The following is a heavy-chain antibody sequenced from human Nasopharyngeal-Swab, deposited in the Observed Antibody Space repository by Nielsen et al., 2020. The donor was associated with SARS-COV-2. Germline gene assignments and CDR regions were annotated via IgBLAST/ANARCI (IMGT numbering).Heavy chain of an antibody. D-gene: IGHD1-1*01. Sequence: ASVKVSCKTSGYTFASFDISWVRQATGRGLEWVGWMNLDSGDTHYAQEFQGKVTLTRDTSRSTAYMELSGLRSEDTAVYYCARGPRPKRHLDYWGQGTLVTVSS. CDR2: MNLDSGDT. V-gene: IGHV1-8*01. CDR3: ARGPRPKRHLDY. CDR1: GYTFASFD. J-gene: IGHJ4*02.